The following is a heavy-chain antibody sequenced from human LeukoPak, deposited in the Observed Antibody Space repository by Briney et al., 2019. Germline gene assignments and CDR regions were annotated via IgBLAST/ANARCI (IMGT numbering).Heavy chain of an antibody. Sequence: PSETLSLTCTVSGGSISSYYWSWIRQPPGKGLEWIGYIYYSGSTNYNPSLKSRVTISVDTSKNQFSLKLSSVTAADTAVYYCARVGSGSSYIWGQGTMVTVSS. J-gene: IGHJ3*02. CDR1: GGSISSYY. CDR2: IYYSGST. CDR3: ARVGSGSSYI. V-gene: IGHV4-59*01. D-gene: IGHD1-26*01.